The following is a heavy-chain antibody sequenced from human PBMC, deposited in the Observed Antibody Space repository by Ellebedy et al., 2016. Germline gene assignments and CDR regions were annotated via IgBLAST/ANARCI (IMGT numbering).Heavy chain of an antibody. CDR2: ISASGLNT. D-gene: IGHD3-22*01. CDR3: AKAVVELHAFDI. CDR1: GFTFINYA. V-gene: IGHV3-23*01. Sequence: GESLKISXAASGFTFINYAMNWVRQAPGKGLEWVSTISASGLNTYYADSVKGRFTISRDDSKATLHLQMTSLRAEDTAVYYCAKAVVELHAFDIWGQGTIVTVSS. J-gene: IGHJ3*02.